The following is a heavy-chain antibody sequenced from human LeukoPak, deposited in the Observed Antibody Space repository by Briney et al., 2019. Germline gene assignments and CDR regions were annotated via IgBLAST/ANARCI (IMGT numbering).Heavy chain of an antibody. CDR3: ARDSTAASSGD. J-gene: IGHJ4*02. CDR2: IYTSGST. CDR1: GGSISSGSYY. V-gene: IGHV4-61*02. D-gene: IGHD2-2*01. Sequence: PSETLSLTCTVSGGSISSGSYYWSWIRQPAGKGLEWIGRIYTSGSTNYNPSPKSRVTISVDTSKNQFSLKLSSVTAADTAVYYCARDSTAASSGDWGQGTLVTVSS.